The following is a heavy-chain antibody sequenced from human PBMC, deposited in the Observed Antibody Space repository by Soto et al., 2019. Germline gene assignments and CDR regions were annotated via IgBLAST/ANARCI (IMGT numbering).Heavy chain of an antibody. V-gene: IGHV1-2*04. CDR3: ARVAEEYSSGLGY. J-gene: IGHJ4*02. D-gene: IGHD6-19*01. CDR2: INPNSGGT. Sequence: QVQLVQSGTEVKKPGASVKVSCKASGYTFTGYYMHWVRQAPGQGLEWMGWINPNSGGTNYAQKFQGWVTMTRDTSISTAYMELSRLRTDDTAVYYCARVAEEYSSGLGYWGQGTLVTVSS. CDR1: GYTFTGYY.